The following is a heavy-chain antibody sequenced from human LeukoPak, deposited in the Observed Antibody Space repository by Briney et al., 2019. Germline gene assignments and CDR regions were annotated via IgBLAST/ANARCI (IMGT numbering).Heavy chain of an antibody. CDR2: INWNGGST. CDR1: GFTFDDYG. D-gene: IGHD3-22*01. Sequence: GGSLSLSCAASGFTFDDYGMSWVRPAPGKGLEWVSGINWNGGSTGYADSVKGRFTISRDNAKNSLYLQMNSLRAEDTALYYCAREMYYDSSGYYHDAFDIWGQGTMVTVSS. CDR3: AREMYYDSSGYYHDAFDI. V-gene: IGHV3-20*04. J-gene: IGHJ3*02.